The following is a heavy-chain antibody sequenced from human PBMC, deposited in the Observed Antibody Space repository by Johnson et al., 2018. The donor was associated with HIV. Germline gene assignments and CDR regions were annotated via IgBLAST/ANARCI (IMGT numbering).Heavy chain of an antibody. D-gene: IGHD6-6*01. CDR3: ARDGSQLADAFDI. J-gene: IGHJ3*02. CDR2: ISYDGSNK. CDR1: GFTFSSYG. Sequence: VQLVESGGGVVQPGRSLRLSCAASGFTFSSYGMHWVRQAPGKGREWVAVISYDGSNKYYADSVKGRFTISRDNSKNTLYLQMSSLRDEDTAVYYCARDGSQLADAFDIWGQGTMVTVSS. V-gene: IGHV3-30*19.